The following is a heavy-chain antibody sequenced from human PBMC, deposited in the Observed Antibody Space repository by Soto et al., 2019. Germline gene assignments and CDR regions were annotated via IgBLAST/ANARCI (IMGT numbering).Heavy chain of an antibody. V-gene: IGHV4-59*01. J-gene: IGHJ4*02. D-gene: IGHD3-22*01. Sequence: PSETLSLTCTVSGGSISSSYWSWIRQPPGKGLEWIGYIYYSVSTNYNPSLKSRVSISVDTSKNQFSLKLSSVTAADTAVYYCASHYYDSSGYVNGGQGTLVTVSS. CDR1: GGSISSSY. CDR3: ASHYYDSSGYVN. CDR2: IYYSVST.